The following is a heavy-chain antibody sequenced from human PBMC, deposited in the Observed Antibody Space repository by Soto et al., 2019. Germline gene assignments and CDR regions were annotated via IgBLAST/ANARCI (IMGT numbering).Heavy chain of an antibody. D-gene: IGHD3-22*01. CDR3: ARDHYYDSSGYYAAFDI. V-gene: IGHV1-46*01. J-gene: IGHJ3*02. CDR2: INPSGGST. Sequence: ASVKVSCKASGYTFTSYYMHWVRQAPGQGLEWMGIINPSGGSTSYAQKFQGRVTMTRDTSTSTVYMELSSLRSEDTAVYYCARDHYYDSSGYYAAFDIWGQGTMVTVSS. CDR1: GYTFTSYY.